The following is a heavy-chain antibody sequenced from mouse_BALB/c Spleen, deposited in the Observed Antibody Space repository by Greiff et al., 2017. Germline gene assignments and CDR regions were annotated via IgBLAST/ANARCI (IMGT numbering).Heavy chain of an antibody. Sequence: EVKVVESGGGLVQPGGSLRLSCATSGFTFSDFYMEWVRQPPGKRLEWIAASRNKANDYTTEYSASVKGRFIVSRDTSQSILYLQMNTLRAEDSATYYCARDSDGLDYWGQGTTLTVSS. J-gene: IGHJ2*01. CDR2: SRNKANDYTT. CDR1: GFTFSDFY. D-gene: IGHD2-3*01. CDR3: ARDSDGLDY. V-gene: IGHV7-1*02.